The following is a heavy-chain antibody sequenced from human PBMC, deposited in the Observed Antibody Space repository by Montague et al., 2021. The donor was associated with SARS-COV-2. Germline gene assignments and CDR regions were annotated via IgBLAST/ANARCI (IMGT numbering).Heavy chain of an antibody. CDR2: ISYDGSNK. Sequence: SLRLSCAASGFTFSSYAMHWVRQAPGKGLEWVAVISYDGSNKYYADSVKGRLTISRDNSKNTLYLQMNSLRAEDTAVYYCAREDPSFDAFDIWGQGTMVTVSS. CDR3: AREDPSFDAFDI. J-gene: IGHJ3*02. V-gene: IGHV3-30-3*01. CDR1: GFTFSSYA.